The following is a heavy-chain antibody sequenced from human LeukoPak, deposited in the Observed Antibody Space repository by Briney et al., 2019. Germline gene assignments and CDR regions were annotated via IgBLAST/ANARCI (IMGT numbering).Heavy chain of an antibody. CDR1: GYTFTSYY. D-gene: IGHD6-6*01. CDR2: INARSGST. Sequence: ASVKDSCKASGYTFTSYYMQWVPQAPRQGLEWMGLINARSGSTSYAQKFQGRVAMTRDTSTRTVYMELSSLRSEDTAVYYCASPGEDSSSSMDYFDDWGQGTLVTVSS. V-gene: IGHV1-46*03. CDR3: ASPGEDSSSSMDYFDD. J-gene: IGHJ4*02.